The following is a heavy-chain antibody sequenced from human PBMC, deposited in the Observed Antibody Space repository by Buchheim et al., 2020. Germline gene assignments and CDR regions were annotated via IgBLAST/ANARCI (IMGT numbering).Heavy chain of an antibody. Sequence: QVQLVQSGAEVKKPGSSVKVSCKASGGTFSSYAISWVRQAPGQGLEWMGGIIPIFGTANYAQQFQGRVTMTRNTSISTAYMELSSLRSEDTAVYYCARVPTYCSTTSCYYYYGMDVWGQGTT. J-gene: IGHJ6*02. V-gene: IGHV1-69*05. CDR1: GGTFSSYA. D-gene: IGHD2-2*01. CDR3: ARVPTYCSTTSCYYYYGMDV. CDR2: IIPIFGTA.